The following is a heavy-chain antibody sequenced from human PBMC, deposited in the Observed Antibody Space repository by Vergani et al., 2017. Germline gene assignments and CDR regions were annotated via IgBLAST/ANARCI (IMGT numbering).Heavy chain of an antibody. Sequence: QVQLVESGGGVVQPGRSLRLSCAASGFTFSSYGMHWVRQAPGKGLEWVAVISYDGSNKYYADSVKGRFTISRDNSKNTLYLQMNSLRAEDTAVYYCAKGTTKSIFGVVNPFDYWGQGTLVTVSS. D-gene: IGHD3-3*01. CDR3: AKGTTKSIFGVVNPFDY. CDR1: GFTFSSYG. J-gene: IGHJ4*02. V-gene: IGHV3-30*18. CDR2: ISYDGSNK.